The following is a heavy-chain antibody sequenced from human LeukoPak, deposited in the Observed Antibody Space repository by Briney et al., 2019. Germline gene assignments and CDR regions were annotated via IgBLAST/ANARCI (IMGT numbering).Heavy chain of an antibody. Sequence: PGGSLRLSCAASGFTFSSYAMSWVRQAPGKGLEWVSVTGGSGGSTYYADSVKGRFTISRDNSKSTLYLQMSSLRAEDTAVYYCAKKKRELRGFDYWGQGTLVTVSS. V-gene: IGHV3-23*01. CDR1: GFTFSSYA. J-gene: IGHJ4*02. CDR2: TGGSGGST. CDR3: AKKKRELRGFDY. D-gene: IGHD1-7*01.